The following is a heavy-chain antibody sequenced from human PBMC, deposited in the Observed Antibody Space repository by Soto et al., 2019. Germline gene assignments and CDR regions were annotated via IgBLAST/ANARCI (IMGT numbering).Heavy chain of an antibody. CDR3: ARYRVPLAYGDSEA. D-gene: IGHD4-17*01. CDR2: IIPIFGTA. V-gene: IGHV1-69*12. J-gene: IGHJ5*01. Sequence: QVQLVQSGSEVKKPGSSVKVSCKAFGATFHSYAISWVRQAPGQGLEWMGGIIPIFGTAYYAQKFQGRVTITADESPTTAYMELSSLTSADTAGYYSARYRVPLAYGDSEAWGHGTLVTVSS. CDR1: GATFHSYA.